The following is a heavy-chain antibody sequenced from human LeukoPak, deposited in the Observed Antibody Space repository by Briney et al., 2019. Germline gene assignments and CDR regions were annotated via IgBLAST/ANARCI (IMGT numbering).Heavy chain of an antibody. Sequence: GGSLRLSCAASGFNVSSSFLSWVRQAPGKGLEYVSVIYSGGTTYYADSVKGRFTISRDNSKNTVHLQMNSLRAEDTAVYYCARAQGRGFDYWGQGPLVTVSA. V-gene: IGHV3-66*01. CDR2: IYSGGTT. CDR1: GFNVSSSF. CDR3: ARAQGRGFDY. J-gene: IGHJ4*02.